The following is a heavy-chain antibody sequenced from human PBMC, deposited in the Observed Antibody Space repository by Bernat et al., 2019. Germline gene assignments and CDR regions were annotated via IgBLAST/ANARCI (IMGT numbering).Heavy chain of an antibody. D-gene: IGHD4-17*01. J-gene: IGHJ3*02. CDR2: IWYDGSNK. CDR1: GFTFSSYG. Sequence: QVQLVESGGGVVQPGRSLRLSCAASGFTFSSYGMHWVRQAPGKGLEWVAVIWYDGSNKYYADSVKGRFTISRDNSKNTLYLQMNSLRAEDTAVYYCARLFVGWRRGDPENDAFDIWGQGTMVTVSS. V-gene: IGHV3-33*01. CDR3: ARLFVGWRRGDPENDAFDI.